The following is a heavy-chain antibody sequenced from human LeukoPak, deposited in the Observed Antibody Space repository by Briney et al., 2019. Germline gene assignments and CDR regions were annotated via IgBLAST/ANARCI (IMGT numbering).Heavy chain of an antibody. CDR1: GGTFSSYT. CDR2: IIPILGIA. D-gene: IGHD3-3*01. CDR3: ARFWSGPNWFDP. Sequence: SVKVSCKASGGTFSSYTISWVRQAPGQGLEWMGRIIPILGIANYAQKLQGRVTITADKSTSTAYMELSSLRSEDTAVYYCARFWSGPNWFDPWGQGTLVTVSS. V-gene: IGHV1-69*02. J-gene: IGHJ5*02.